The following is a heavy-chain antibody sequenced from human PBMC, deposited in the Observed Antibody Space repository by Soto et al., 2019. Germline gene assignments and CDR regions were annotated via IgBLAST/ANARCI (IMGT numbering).Heavy chain of an antibody. CDR3: ARWSYLDY. D-gene: IGHD3-3*01. Sequence: GGYLRLSCVASGFSFGRYALSWVRQAPGKGLEWVSTISGSDGKTFYADAVKGRFSISRDTSQNTLYLQMNSLRAEDTAIYYCARWSYLDYWGQGTRVTV. J-gene: IGHJ4*02. CDR1: GFSFGRYA. V-gene: IGHV3-23*01. CDR2: ISGSDGKT.